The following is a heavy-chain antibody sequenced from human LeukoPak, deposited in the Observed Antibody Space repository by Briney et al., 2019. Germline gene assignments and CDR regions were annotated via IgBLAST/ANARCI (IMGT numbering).Heavy chain of an antibody. D-gene: IGHD3-10*01. CDR3: ARGLRYYYYMDV. CDR1: GGSISSYY. CDR2: VFYSGTT. J-gene: IGHJ6*03. Sequence: SETLSLTCTVSGGSISSYYWSWIRQPPGKGLEWIGYVFYSGTTNYNPSLKSRVTISVDTSRNQFSLEVTSVTAADTAVYYCARGLRYYYYMDVWGKGTTVTVSS. V-gene: IGHV4-59*01.